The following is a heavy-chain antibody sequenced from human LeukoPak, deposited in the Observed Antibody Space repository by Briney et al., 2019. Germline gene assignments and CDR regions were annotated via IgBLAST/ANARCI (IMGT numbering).Heavy chain of an antibody. D-gene: IGHD3-10*01. J-gene: IGHJ4*02. Sequence: GGSLRLSCAASGFTFSGHGMHWVRQAPGKGLEWVAVIWYDGSNKYYADSVKGRFTISRDNSKNTLYLQMNSLRAEDTAVYYCARDKSGSGPDYWGQGTLVTVSS. CDR3: ARDKSGSGPDY. V-gene: IGHV3-33*01. CDR1: GFTFSGHG. CDR2: IWYDGSNK.